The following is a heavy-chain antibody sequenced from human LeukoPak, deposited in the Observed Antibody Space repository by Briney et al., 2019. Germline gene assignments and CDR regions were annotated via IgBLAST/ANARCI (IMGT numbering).Heavy chain of an antibody. CDR3: ARASPRYSDPARERTYSGSYYYAFDI. J-gene: IGHJ3*02. CDR2: IYTGGTT. Sequence: GGSLRLSCAASGFTVSSNYMNWVRQAPGKGLEWVSDIYTGGTTYYADSVKGRFTISRDNSKNTLFLQMNSLRAEDTAVYYCARASPRYSDPARERTYSGSYYYAFDIWGQGTMVTVSS. D-gene: IGHD1-26*01. CDR1: GFTVSSNY. V-gene: IGHV3-66*01.